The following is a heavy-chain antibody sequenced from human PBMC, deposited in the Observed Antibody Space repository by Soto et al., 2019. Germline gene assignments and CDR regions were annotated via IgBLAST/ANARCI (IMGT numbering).Heavy chain of an antibody. CDR3: TRGVAKNYYFDY. Sequence: ASVKVSCKASVYTFTIYYIHWVRQAPGQGLEWMGIINPSDGSTSYAQKFQGRVTMTRDTSTSTVYMELSSLRSEDTAVYYCTRGVAKNYYFDYWGQGTQVTVSS. D-gene: IGHD5-12*01. J-gene: IGHJ4*02. CDR2: INPSDGST. CDR1: VYTFTIYY. V-gene: IGHV1-46*03.